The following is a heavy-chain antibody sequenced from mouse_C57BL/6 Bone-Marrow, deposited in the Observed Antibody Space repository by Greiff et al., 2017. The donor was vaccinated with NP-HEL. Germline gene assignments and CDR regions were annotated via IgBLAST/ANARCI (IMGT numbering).Heavy chain of an antibody. V-gene: IGHV5-9-1*02. CDR3: TRESTVVSYYAMDY. CDR2: ISSGGDYI. D-gene: IGHD1-1*01. J-gene: IGHJ4*01. CDR1: GFTFSSYA. Sequence: EVKLVESGEGLVKPGGSLKLSCAASGFTFSSYAMSWVRQTPEKRLEWVAYISSGGDYIYYADTVKGRFTISRDNARNTLYLQMSSLKSEDTAMYYCTRESTVVSYYAMDYWGQRTSVTVSS.